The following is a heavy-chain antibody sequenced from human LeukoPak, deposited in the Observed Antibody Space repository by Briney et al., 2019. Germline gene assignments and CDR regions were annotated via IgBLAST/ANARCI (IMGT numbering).Heavy chain of an antibody. Sequence: GGSLRLSCAASGFTINNHYMSWVRQAPGKGLEWVSLIYSGGGTYYADSVKGRFTISRDDSENTLYLQMNSLRAEDTAVYYCARGNSGSYSWIDYWGQGTLVTVSS. J-gene: IGHJ4*02. V-gene: IGHV3-53*01. CDR3: ARGNSGSYSWIDY. D-gene: IGHD1-26*01. CDR2: IYSGGGT. CDR1: GFTINNHY.